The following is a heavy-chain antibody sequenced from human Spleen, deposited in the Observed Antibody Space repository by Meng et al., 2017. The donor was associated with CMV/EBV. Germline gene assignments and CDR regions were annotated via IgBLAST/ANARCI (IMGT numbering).Heavy chain of an antibody. CDR3: AKDVSAGATTGSPGY. J-gene: IGHJ4*02. Sequence: GGSLRLSCAAYGFTFGSFAMTWVRQAPGKGLEWVSTLSGSGGSTYYADSVKGRFTISRDNSKNTLYLQMNSLRAENTAVYYCAKDVSAGATTGSPGYWGQGTLVTVSS. D-gene: IGHD1-26*01. CDR2: LSGSGGST. V-gene: IGHV3-23*01. CDR1: GFTFGSFA.